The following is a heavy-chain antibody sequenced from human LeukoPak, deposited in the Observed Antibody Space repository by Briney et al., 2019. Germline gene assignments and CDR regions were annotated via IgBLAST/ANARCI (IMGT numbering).Heavy chain of an antibody. J-gene: IGHJ4*02. CDR2: IYHSGST. V-gene: IGHV4-30-2*01. CDR1: GGSISSGGYS. CDR3: ARDRGGSLDY. D-gene: IGHD3-10*01. Sequence: SETLSLTCAVSGGSISSGGYSWSWIRQPPGKGLEWIGYIYHSGSTYYNPSLKSRVTISVDRSKNQFSLKLSSVTAADTAVYYCARDRGGSLDYWGQGTLVTVSS.